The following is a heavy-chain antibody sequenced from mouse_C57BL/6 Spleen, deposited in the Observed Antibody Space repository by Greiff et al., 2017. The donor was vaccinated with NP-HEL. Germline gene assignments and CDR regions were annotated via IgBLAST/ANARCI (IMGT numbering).Heavy chain of an antibody. J-gene: IGHJ3*01. Sequence: VKQSCKASGYTFTSYWMPWVKQRPGQGLEWIGEIDPSDSYTNYNQKFKGKFTLTVDKSSSTAYMLLSSLTSEDSAVYYCARGGDYGSSYSAWFAYWGQGTLVTVSA. CDR1: GYTFTSYW. D-gene: IGHD1-1*01. CDR2: IDPSDSYT. CDR3: ARGGDYGSSYSAWFAY. V-gene: IGHV1-69*01.